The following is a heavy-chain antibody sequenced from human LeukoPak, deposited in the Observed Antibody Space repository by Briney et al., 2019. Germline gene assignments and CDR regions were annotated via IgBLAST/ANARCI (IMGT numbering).Heavy chain of an antibody. D-gene: IGHD3-10*01. J-gene: IGHJ4*02. Sequence: SETLSLTCTVSGGSISSYYWSWIRQPPGKGLEWIGYIYYSGSTNYSPSLKSRVTISVDTSKNQFSLKLSSVTAADTAVYYCARRSISGYLIDYWGQGTLVTVSS. CDR2: IYYSGST. CDR3: ARRSISGYLIDY. V-gene: IGHV4-59*01. CDR1: GGSISSYY.